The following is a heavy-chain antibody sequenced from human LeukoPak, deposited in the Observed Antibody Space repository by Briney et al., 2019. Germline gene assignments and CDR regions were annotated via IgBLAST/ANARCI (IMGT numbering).Heavy chain of an antibody. CDR1: GVSISSYY. CDR2: IYYSGST. J-gene: IGHJ2*01. Sequence: SETLSLTCTVSGVSISSYYWSWIRQPPGKGLEWIGYIYYSGSTNYNPSLKSRVTISVDTSKNRFSLKLSSVTAADAAVYYCARVYYSRSYDYWYFDLWGRGTLVTVSS. CDR3: ARVYYSRSYDYWYFDL. V-gene: IGHV4-59*01. D-gene: IGHD6-13*01.